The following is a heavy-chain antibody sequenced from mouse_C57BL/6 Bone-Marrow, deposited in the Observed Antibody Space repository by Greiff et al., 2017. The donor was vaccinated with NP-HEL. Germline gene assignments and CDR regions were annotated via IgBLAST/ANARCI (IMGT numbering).Heavy chain of an antibody. V-gene: IGHV1-18*01. Sequence: VQLQQSGPELVKPGASVKIPCKASGYTFTDYNMDWVKQSHGKSLEWIGDINPNNGGTIYNQKFKGKATLTVDKSSSTAYMELRSLTSEDTAVYYCARSYDGYYVFDYWGQGTTLTVSS. D-gene: IGHD2-3*01. CDR2: INPNNGGT. J-gene: IGHJ2*01. CDR3: ARSYDGYYVFDY. CDR1: GYTFTDYN.